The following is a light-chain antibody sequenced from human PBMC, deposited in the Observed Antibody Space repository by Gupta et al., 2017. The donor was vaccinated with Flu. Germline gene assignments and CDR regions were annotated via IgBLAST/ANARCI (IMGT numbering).Light chain of an antibody. Sequence: PSSLSASVGDSVTITCRASQTIGKYLNWYQQKAGTAPKLLIFAASTLQSGVPSRFSGDGAGRDFTLTINRLRPEDFATYYCQQRYRTPYTFGQGTKVDI. CDR1: QTIGKY. J-gene: IGKJ2*01. CDR3: QQRYRTPYT. CDR2: AAS. V-gene: IGKV1-39*01.